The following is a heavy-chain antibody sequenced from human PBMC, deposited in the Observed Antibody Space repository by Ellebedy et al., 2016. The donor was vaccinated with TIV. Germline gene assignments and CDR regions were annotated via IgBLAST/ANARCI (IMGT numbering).Heavy chain of an antibody. CDR2: IYSGGST. Sequence: GESLKIPCSASGFLVTSHYMSWVRQAPGKGLEWVSVIYSGGSTYYADSVKGRFTISRDNSKNTLYLQMNSLRAEDTAVYYCARDGYSGSYYYFDYWGQGTLVTVSS. V-gene: IGHV3-66*01. J-gene: IGHJ4*02. CDR3: ARDGYSGSYYYFDY. D-gene: IGHD1-26*01. CDR1: GFLVTSHY.